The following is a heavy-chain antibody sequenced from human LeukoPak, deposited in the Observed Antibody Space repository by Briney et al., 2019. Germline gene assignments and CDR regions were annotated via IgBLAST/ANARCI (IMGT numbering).Heavy chain of an antibody. Sequence: GGSLRLSCAASGFTFSDHYMDWVRQAPGKGLEWVGRTRNKANSYTTEYAASVKGRFTISRDDSKNSLYLQMNSLKTEDTAVYYCAREEDRGNSVAFHYWGQGTLLSVSS. CDR3: AREEDRGNSVAFHY. J-gene: IGHJ4*02. V-gene: IGHV3-72*01. CDR2: TRNKANSYTT. CDR1: GFTFSDHY. D-gene: IGHD4-23*01.